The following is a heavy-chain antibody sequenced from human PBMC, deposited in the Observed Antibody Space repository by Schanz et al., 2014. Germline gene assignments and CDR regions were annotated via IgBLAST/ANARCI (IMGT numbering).Heavy chain of an antibody. J-gene: IGHJ4*02. CDR1: GFTASSHS. Sequence: EVQLVESGGGLVKPGGSLRLSCGVSGFTASSHSMNWVRQAPGKGLEWVSFIYIGGNAYYADSVKGRFTISRDNSKNTVYIQMNSLRAEDTALYCCARDRRNADLDYWGQGTLVTVSS. D-gene: IGHD1-1*01. V-gene: IGHV3-66*01. CDR3: ARDRRNADLDY. CDR2: IYIGGNA.